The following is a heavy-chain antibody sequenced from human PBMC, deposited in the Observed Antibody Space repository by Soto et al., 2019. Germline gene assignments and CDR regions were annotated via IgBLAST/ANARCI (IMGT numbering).Heavy chain of an antibody. V-gene: IGHV3-30*03. CDR3: ASRGGAPY. D-gene: IGHD2-15*01. Sequence: GGSLRLSCAASGFTFSSYGMHWVRQAPGKGLEWVAVISYDGSNKYYADSVKGRFTISRENSKNTLYLQMNSLRAEDTAVYYCASRGGAPYWGPGTLVTVSS. CDR1: GFTFSSYG. CDR2: ISYDGSNK. J-gene: IGHJ4*02.